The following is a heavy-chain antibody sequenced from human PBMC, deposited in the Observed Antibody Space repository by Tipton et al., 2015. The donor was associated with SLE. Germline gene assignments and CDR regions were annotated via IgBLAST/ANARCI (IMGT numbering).Heavy chain of an antibody. J-gene: IGHJ4*02. CDR2: ISGSGSST. CDR1: GFTFSTNA. Sequence: SLRLSCAASGFTFSTNAMSWVRQAPGKGLEWVSAISGSGSSTYYADSVQGRFTISRDNSKNTLPLQMNSLRAEDTAVYYCAKDAPSTSGWYFDYWGQGTLVTVSS. V-gene: IGHV3-23*01. CDR3: AKDAPSTSGWYFDY. D-gene: IGHD6-19*01.